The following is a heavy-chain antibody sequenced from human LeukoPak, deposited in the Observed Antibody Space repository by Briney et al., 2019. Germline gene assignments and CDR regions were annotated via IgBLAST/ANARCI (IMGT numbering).Heavy chain of an antibody. J-gene: IGHJ4*02. CDR3: ARGDDILTGYWGYNDY. Sequence: GGSLRLSCAASGFTFSSYAMSWVRQAPGKGLEWVSAISGSGGSTYYADSVKGRFTISRDNSKNTLYLQMNSLRAEDTAVYYCARGDDILTGYWGYNDYWGQGTLVTVSS. D-gene: IGHD3-9*01. CDR1: GFTFSSYA. CDR2: ISGSGGST. V-gene: IGHV3-23*01.